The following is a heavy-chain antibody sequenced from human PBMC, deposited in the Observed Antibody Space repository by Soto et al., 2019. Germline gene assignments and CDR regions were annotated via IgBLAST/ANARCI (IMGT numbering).Heavy chain of an antibody. J-gene: IGHJ5*01. Sequence: SETLSLTCSVSGDSISNLDYFWAWIRQPPGQALEYIGYIYNSATTYYNPSFESRVAISVDTSKSQFSLNVTSVTAADTAVYFCARGRYCLTGRCFPNWFDSWGQGALVTVSS. D-gene: IGHD7-27*01. CDR3: ARGRYCLTGRCFPNWFDS. CDR1: GDSISNLDYF. V-gene: IGHV4-30-4*01. CDR2: IYNSATT.